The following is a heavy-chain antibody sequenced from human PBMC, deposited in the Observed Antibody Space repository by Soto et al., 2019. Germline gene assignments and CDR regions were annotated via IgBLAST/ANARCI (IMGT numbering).Heavy chain of an antibody. CDR1: GGTFSSYA. Sequence: QVQLVQSGAEVQKPGSSVNVSCKASGGTFSSYAISWVRQAPGQGLEWMGGIIPIFGTTNYAQTFQGRVTITADESTSTAYMELSSLRSDDTALYCCARDGECYFEYWGQGTLVTVSS. CDR2: IIPIFGTT. V-gene: IGHV1-69*01. D-gene: IGHD2-21*01. CDR3: ARDGECYFEY. J-gene: IGHJ4*02.